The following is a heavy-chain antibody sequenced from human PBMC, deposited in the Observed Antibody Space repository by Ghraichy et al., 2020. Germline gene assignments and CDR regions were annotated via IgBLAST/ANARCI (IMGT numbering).Heavy chain of an antibody. J-gene: IGHJ4*02. CDR2: IYFDGSDR. Sequence: GGSLRLSCAASGFTFRSYGMHWVRQGPGKGLESVAFIYFDGSDRYYADAVKGRFTISRDNSKNTLDLQMNTLRAEDTAVYYCARGAGTKARLCDFWGQGTPVTVSS. V-gene: IGHV3-33*01. CDR1: GFTFRSYG. D-gene: IGHD1-1*01. CDR3: ARGAGTKARLCDF.